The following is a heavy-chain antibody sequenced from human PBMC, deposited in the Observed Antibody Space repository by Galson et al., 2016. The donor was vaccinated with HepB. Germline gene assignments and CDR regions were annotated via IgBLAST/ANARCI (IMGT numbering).Heavy chain of an antibody. V-gene: IGHV3-30*04. CDR1: GFTFTTYS. CDR3: VRDDGHGYNGLDY. D-gene: IGHD5-24*01. Sequence: SLRLSCAASGFTFTTYSMHWVRQAPGKGLQSVAVVSGDGNQKYYADSVMGRFTISRDNSNNTLYLQMNSLRVEDTAVYYCVRDDGHGYNGLDYWGQGTLVTVSS. CDR2: VSGDGNQK. J-gene: IGHJ4*02.